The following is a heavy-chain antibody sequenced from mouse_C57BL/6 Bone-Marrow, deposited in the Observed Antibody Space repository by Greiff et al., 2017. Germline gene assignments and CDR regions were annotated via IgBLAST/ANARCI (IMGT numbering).Heavy chain of an antibody. V-gene: IGHV1-19*01. CDR3: ARSPLYYDYVDWYFDV. CDR2: INPYNGGT. J-gene: IGHJ1*03. Sequence: EVKLVESGPVLVKPGASVKMSCKASGYTFTDYYMNWVKQSHGKSLEWIGVINPYNGGTSYNQKFKGKATLTVDKSSSTAYMELNSLTSEDSAVYYCARSPLYYDYVDWYFDVWGTGTTGTVSS. CDR1: GYTFTDYY. D-gene: IGHD2-4*01.